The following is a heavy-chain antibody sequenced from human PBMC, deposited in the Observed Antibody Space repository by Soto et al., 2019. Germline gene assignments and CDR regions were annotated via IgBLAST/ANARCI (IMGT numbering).Heavy chain of an antibody. Sequence: QVQLVESGGGVVQPGRSLRLSCAASGFTFSSYGMHWVRQAPGKGLEWVAVIWYDGSNKYYADSVKGRFTISRDNSKNTLYLQMNSLRAEDTAVYYCAGTFNFWQNQDAFDIWGQGTMVTVSS. CDR2: IWYDGSNK. CDR1: GFTFSSYG. CDR3: AGTFNFWQNQDAFDI. D-gene: IGHD3-3*01. J-gene: IGHJ3*02. V-gene: IGHV3-33*01.